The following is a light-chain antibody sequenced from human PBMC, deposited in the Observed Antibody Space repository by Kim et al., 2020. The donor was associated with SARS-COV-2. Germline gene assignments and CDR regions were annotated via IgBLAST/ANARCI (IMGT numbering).Light chain of an antibody. J-gene: IGLJ3*02. CDR2: RNN. CDR3: SAWDTSLNAWV. V-gene: IGLV10-54*01. CDR1: RNNVGNEG. Sequence: QAGLTQPPSVSEGLRQTATLTCTGNRNNVGNEGAAWLQQHQGHPPKLLSYRNNNRPSGISERLSASRSGNTASLTITGLQPEDEADYYCSAWDTSLNAWVFGGGTQLTVL.